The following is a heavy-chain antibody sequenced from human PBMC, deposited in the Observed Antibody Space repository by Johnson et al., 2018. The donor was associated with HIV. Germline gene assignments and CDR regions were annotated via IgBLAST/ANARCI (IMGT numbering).Heavy chain of an antibody. CDR1: GFTFSDVW. CDR2: IKTKTDGGTT. D-gene: IGHD3-22*01. CDR3: TTDITMRLVAVRRNDAFDI. Sequence: VQLVESGGGSVKPGDSLRLSCAASGFTFSDVWMTWVRQAPGRGLEWLGRIKTKTDGGTTDYVAPVKGRFTISRDDSKTTLYLQMNSLKTEDTAMYYCTTDITMRLVAVRRNDAFDILGQGTMFTVSS. V-gene: IGHV3-15*01. J-gene: IGHJ3*02.